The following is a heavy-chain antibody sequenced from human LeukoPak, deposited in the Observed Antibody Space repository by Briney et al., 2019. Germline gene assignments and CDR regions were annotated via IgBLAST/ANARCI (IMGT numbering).Heavy chain of an antibody. Sequence: GGSLRLSCAASGFTFSSYAMHWVRQAPGKGLEWVAVISYDGSNKYNADSVKGRFTISRDNSKNTLYLQMNSLRAEDTAVYYCARVWYSSSSSAFDIWGQGTMVTVSS. CDR2: ISYDGSNK. J-gene: IGHJ3*02. V-gene: IGHV3-30-3*01. D-gene: IGHD6-13*01. CDR3: ARVWYSSSSSAFDI. CDR1: GFTFSSYA.